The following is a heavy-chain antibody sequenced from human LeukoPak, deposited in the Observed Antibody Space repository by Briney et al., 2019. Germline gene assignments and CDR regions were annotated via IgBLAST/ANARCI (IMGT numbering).Heavy chain of an antibody. Sequence: GGSLRLSCAASGFTFRTSAMYWVRQAPGKGLEWVAIISYDGSNKYYTDSVKGRFTISRDNTKNTLFLQMNSLRAEDTAVYYCAKHPGDFTGIVNYYYMDVWGKGTTVTVSS. CDR3: AKHPGDFTGIVNYYYMDV. CDR1: GFTFRTSA. D-gene: IGHD1-26*01. V-gene: IGHV3-30*18. CDR2: ISYDGSNK. J-gene: IGHJ6*03.